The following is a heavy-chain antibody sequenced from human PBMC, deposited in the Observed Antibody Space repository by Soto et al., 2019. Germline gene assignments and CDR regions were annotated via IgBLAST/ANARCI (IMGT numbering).Heavy chain of an antibody. Sequence: SVKFSCNASGGSLSTNPISWVRQAPGQGLEWMGGTGSGTGPGNHAQKFQGRLTVTADKSTSTVYMELTNLSSEDTAVYYCARRDSGGFYRFFDSWGQGTLVTVSS. D-gene: IGHD2-15*01. CDR2: TGSGTGPG. J-gene: IGHJ4*02. V-gene: IGHV1-69*06. CDR3: ARRDSGGFYRFFDS. CDR1: GGSLSTNP.